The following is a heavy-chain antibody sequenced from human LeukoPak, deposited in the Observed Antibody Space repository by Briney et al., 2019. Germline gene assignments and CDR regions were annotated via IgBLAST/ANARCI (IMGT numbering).Heavy chain of an antibody. D-gene: IGHD2-15*01. Sequence: GGSLRLSCAASGFTFSSYAMNWVRQAPGKGLEWASTIIGSGGFTYYADSVKGRFTISRDNSKNTLYLQMNSLRAEDTAVYYCARGHCSGGSCYSVFWFDPWGQGTLVTVSS. CDR2: IIGSGGFT. CDR1: GFTFSSYA. J-gene: IGHJ5*02. CDR3: ARGHCSGGSCYSVFWFDP. V-gene: IGHV3-23*01.